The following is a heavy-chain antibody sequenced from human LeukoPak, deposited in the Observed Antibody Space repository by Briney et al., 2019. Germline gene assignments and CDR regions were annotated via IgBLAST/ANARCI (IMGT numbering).Heavy chain of an antibody. D-gene: IGHD6-13*01. V-gene: IGHV1-2*06. J-gene: IGHJ4*02. Sequence: ASVKVSCKASGYTFTGYYMHWVRQAPGQGLEWMGRINPNSGGTNYAQKFQGRVTMTRDTSISTAYMELSRLRSDDTAVYYCAREGYSSSTGADYWGQGTLVTVSS. CDR2: INPNSGGT. CDR1: GYTFTGYY. CDR3: AREGYSSSTGADY.